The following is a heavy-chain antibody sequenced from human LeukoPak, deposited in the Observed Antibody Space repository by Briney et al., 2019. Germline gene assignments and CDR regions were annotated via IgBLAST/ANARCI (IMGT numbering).Heavy chain of an antibody. Sequence: GGSLRLSCAASGFTFSSYAMSWVRQAPGKGLEWVSYIRPNDGTTHYADSVKGRFTISRDNAKNSLSLQMTSLRAEDTAVYYCAKWVNDYSNFGDDYWGQGTLVTVSS. D-gene: IGHD4-11*01. CDR1: GFTFSSYA. CDR3: AKWVNDYSNFGDDY. J-gene: IGHJ4*02. V-gene: IGHV3-48*01. CDR2: IRPNDGTT.